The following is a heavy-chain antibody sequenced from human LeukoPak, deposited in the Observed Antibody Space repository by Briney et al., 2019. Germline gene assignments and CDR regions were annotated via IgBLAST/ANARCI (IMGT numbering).Heavy chain of an antibody. D-gene: IGHD3-22*01. CDR1: GYTFTSYG. Sequence: GASVKVSCKASGYTFTSYGTTWVRQAPGQGLEWMGWISAYNGNTNYAQKLQGRVTMTTDTSTSTAYMELRSLRSDDTAVFYCARGSAYYDSSGYFDYWGQGTLVTVSS. CDR2: ISAYNGNT. J-gene: IGHJ4*02. CDR3: ARGSAYYDSSGYFDY. V-gene: IGHV1-18*01.